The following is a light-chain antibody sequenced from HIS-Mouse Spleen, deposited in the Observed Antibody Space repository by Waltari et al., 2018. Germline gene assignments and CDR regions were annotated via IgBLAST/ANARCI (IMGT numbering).Light chain of an antibody. CDR2: GVS. V-gene: IGLV2-14*01. CDR3: SSYTSSSTPYV. CDR1: SSDVGGYNY. J-gene: IGLJ1*01. Sequence: QSALTQPASVSGSPGQSITISCTGTSSDVGGYNYVSWYQQHPGKAPKLMIYGVSNRPSGVSNRCAGSKSGNTASLTISGLQAEDEADYYCSSYTSSSTPYVFGTGTKVTVL.